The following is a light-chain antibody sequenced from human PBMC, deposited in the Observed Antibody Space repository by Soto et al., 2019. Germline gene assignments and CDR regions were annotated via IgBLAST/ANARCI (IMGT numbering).Light chain of an antibody. Sequence: EIVLTQSPATLSLSPGERATLSCRASQSVGIYLGWYQQRPGQAPRLLIYDASKRAAGIPARFSGSGSGTDFSLTITSLGPEDFAVYYCQHRSTWPRAFGQGTRLEIK. V-gene: IGKV3-11*01. CDR2: DAS. CDR1: QSVGIY. J-gene: IGKJ5*01. CDR3: QHRSTWPRA.